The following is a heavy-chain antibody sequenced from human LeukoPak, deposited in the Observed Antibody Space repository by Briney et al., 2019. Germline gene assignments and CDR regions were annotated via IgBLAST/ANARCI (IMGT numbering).Heavy chain of an antibody. J-gene: IGHJ4*02. Sequence: GGSLRLSCAASGLTFSSHWMHWVRQAPGKGLEWVSSISSSSSYIYYADSVKGRFTISRDNAKNSLYLQMNSLRAEDTAVYYCARAPRGTYYDFWSGYFPVLGDYWGQGTLVTVSS. V-gene: IGHV3-21*01. CDR2: ISSSSSYI. CDR3: ARAPRGTYYDFWSGYFPVLGDY. CDR1: GLTFSSHW. D-gene: IGHD3-3*01.